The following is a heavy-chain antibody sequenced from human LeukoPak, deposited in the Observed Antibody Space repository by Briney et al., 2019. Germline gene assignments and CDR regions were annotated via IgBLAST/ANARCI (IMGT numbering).Heavy chain of an antibody. CDR2: IYYSGST. D-gene: IGHD3-22*01. J-gene: IGHJ4*02. Sequence: PSETLSLTCTVSGGSISSYYWSWIRQPPGKGLEWIGYIYYSGSTNYNPSLKSRVTISVDTSKNQFSLKLSSVTAADTAVYYCARAFKYYYDSSGYYGYWGQGTLVTVSS. V-gene: IGHV4-59*01. CDR1: GGSISSYY. CDR3: ARAFKYYYDSSGYYGY.